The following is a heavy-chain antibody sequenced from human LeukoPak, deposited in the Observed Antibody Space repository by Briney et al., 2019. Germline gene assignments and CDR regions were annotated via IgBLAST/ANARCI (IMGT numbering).Heavy chain of an antibody. CDR2: SSSGSSTI. D-gene: IGHD5-24*01. J-gene: IGHJ4*02. CDR3: ARGEQDMATMSIDY. CDR1: GFTFSTYA. V-gene: IGHV3-48*04. Sequence: TGGSLRLSCAASGFTFSTYAMNWVRQAPGKGLEWVSYSSSGSSTIYYADSVKGRFTISRDNAKNSLYLQMHSLRAEDTAVYYCARGEQDMATMSIDYWGQGALVTVSS.